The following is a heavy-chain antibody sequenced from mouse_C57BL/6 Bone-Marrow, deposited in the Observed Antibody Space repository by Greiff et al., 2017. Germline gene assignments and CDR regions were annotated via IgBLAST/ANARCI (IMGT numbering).Heavy chain of an antibody. CDR3: ARHGITTVVAPAWFAY. V-gene: IGHV5-6*01. CDR1: GFTFSSYG. Sequence: EVKLVESGGDLVKPGGSLTLSCAASGFTFSSYGLSCVRQTPDKRLAWVATISSGGSYTYYPDSVKGRFTISRDNAKNTLYLQMSSLKSEDTAMYYCARHGITTVVAPAWFAYWGQGNLVTGSA. J-gene: IGHJ3*01. D-gene: IGHD1-1*01. CDR2: ISSGGSYT.